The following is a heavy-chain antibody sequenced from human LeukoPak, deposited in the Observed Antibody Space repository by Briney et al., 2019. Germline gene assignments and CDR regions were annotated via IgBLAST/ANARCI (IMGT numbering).Heavy chain of an antibody. V-gene: IGHV3-30*02. Sequence: GGSLRLSCAASGFTFSSYGMHWVRQAPGKGLEWVAFIRYDGSNKYYADSVKGRFTISRDNAKNSLYLQMNSLRAEDTALYHCARDGGDGYNLYYFDCWGQGTLVTVSS. CDR1: GFTFSSYG. CDR2: IRYDGSNK. J-gene: IGHJ4*02. D-gene: IGHD5-24*01. CDR3: ARDGGDGYNLYYFDC.